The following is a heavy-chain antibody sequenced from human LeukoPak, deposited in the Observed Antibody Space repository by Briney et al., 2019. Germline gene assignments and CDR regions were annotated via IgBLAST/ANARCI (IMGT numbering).Heavy chain of an antibody. D-gene: IGHD1-1*01. Sequence: SVTVSFTASGGTFSSYAISWVRQAPGQGLEWMGGIIPIFGTANYAQKFQGRVTITADESTSTAYMELSSLGSEDTAVYYCARGTTGTPLYYYGMDVWGQGTTVTVSS. V-gene: IGHV1-69*13. J-gene: IGHJ6*02. CDR3: ARGTTGTPLYYYGMDV. CDR2: IIPIFGTA. CDR1: GGTFSSYA.